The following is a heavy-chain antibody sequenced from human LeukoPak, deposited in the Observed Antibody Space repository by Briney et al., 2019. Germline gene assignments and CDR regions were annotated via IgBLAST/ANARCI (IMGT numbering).Heavy chain of an antibody. Sequence: GGSLRLSCAASGFIFSSSWMSWVRQAPGKGLEWVANIKEDGSEKYYVDSVKGRFTISRDNAKKSVYLQMNSLRVEDTAVYYCAKDLSVLVRFGESSRERWFDPWGQGTLVTVSS. J-gene: IGHJ5*02. D-gene: IGHD3-10*01. CDR3: AKDLSVLVRFGESSRERWFDP. CDR1: GFIFSSSW. V-gene: IGHV3-7*04. CDR2: IKEDGSEK.